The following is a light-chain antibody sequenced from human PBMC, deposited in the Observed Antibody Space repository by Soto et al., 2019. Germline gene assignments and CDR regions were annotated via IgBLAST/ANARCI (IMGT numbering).Light chain of an antibody. Sequence: EIVMTQSPATLSVSPGERATLSCRASQSVGGNLAWYQQKPGQAPRLLIYGTTTRATGIPARFSGSGSGTEFTLTISSLQSEDVAVFFCQQYTDRPPWTFGQGTKVEI. CDR3: QQYTDRPPWT. CDR2: GTT. V-gene: IGKV3-15*01. CDR1: QSVGGN. J-gene: IGKJ1*01.